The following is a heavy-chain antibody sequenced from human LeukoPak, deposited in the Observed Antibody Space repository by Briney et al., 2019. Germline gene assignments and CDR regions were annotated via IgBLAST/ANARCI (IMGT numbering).Heavy chain of an antibody. CDR3: VVGSGGHYS. CDR1: GFTFNSNW. Sequence: GGSLRLSCAASGFTFNSNWMHWVRQAPGKGLVWVSRINSDASSRTYADSVKGRFTISRDNAKNTLYLQMNSLRAEDTAVYYCVVGSGGHYSWGQGTLVTVSS. V-gene: IGHV3-74*01. J-gene: IGHJ4*02. D-gene: IGHD2-15*01. CDR2: INSDASSR.